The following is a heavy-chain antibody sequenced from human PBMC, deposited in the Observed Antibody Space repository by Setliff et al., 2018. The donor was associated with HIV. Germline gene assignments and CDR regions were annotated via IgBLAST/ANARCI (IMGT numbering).Heavy chain of an antibody. V-gene: IGHV1-46*01. D-gene: IGHD2-2*01. CDR2: INPSGDAT. CDR1: GYTFTSYG. Sequence: ASVKVSCKASGYTFTSYGISWVRQAPGQGLEWMGIINPSGDATTYAQKFQGRVIMTRDTSTNTLYMELSNLRSDDSAVYYCARAGGGATDQAFDIWGQGTMVTVSS. J-gene: IGHJ3*02. CDR3: ARAGGGATDQAFDI.